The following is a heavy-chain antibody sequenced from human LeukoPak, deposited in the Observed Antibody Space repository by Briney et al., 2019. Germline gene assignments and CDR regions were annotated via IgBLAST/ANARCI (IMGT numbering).Heavy chain of an antibody. CDR2: ISAYNGNT. Sequence: AASVKVSCKASGYTFTSYGISWVRQAPGQGLEWMGWISAYNGNTNYAQKLQGRVTMTTDTSTSTAYMELRSLRSDDTAVYYCARQQGHYHYYYYMDVWGKGTTVTVSS. D-gene: IGHD6-13*01. CDR3: ARQQGHYHYYYYMDV. V-gene: IGHV1-18*01. CDR1: GYTFTSYG. J-gene: IGHJ6*03.